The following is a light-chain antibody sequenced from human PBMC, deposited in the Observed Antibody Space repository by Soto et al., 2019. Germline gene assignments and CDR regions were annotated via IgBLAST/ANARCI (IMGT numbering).Light chain of an antibody. CDR2: AQS. CDR3: HQYKRYAPWT. J-gene: IGKJ1*01. V-gene: IGKV1-27*01. Sequence: DIHMTQSRSSLSPSVGDRVTITCRASQGIXNYLAWHQQKPWKVPKLLIXAQSTLQSGVPSRLIGSGSGKDSALTLSSLQTESFSTYYCHQYKRYAPWTFGQGTKVDIK. CDR1: QGIXNY.